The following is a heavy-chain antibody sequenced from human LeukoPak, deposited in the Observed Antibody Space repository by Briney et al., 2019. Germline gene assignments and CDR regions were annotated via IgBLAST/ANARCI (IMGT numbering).Heavy chain of an antibody. D-gene: IGHD3-22*01. J-gene: IGHJ4*02. V-gene: IGHV3-33*01. Sequence: GRSLRLSCAASGFTFSSNGMHWVRQAPGKRLEWVAVIWHDGSNKYYSDPVRGRFTISRDNSKNTLYLQMNSLRVEDTAVYYCARDGSSGYLHFDYWGQGTLVTVSS. CDR2: IWHDGSNK. CDR1: GFTFSSNG. CDR3: ARDGSSGYLHFDY.